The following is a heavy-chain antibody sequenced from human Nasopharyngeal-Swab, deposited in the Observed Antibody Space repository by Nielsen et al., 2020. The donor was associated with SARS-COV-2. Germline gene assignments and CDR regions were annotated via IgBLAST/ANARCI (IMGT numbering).Heavy chain of an antibody. V-gene: IGHV1-8*01. D-gene: IGHD3-9*01. CDR2: MNPNSGNT. CDR1: GYTFTSYD. J-gene: IGHJ2*01. CDR3: ARGSQSPYYDILTGYYPNWYFDL. Sequence: ASLKVSCKASGYTFTSYDINWVRQATGQGLEWMGWMNPNSGNTGYAQKFQGRVTMTRNTSISTAYMELSSLRSEDTAVYYCARGSQSPYYDILTGYYPNWYFDLWGRGTLVTVSS.